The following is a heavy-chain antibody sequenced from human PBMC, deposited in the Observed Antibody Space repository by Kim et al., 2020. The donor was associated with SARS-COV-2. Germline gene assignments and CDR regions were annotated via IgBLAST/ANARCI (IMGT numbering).Heavy chain of an antibody. Sequence: YEQNFQGRVTSTADESTSTAYMELSSLRSEDTAVYYCASDYCTNGVCYNYWGQGTLVTVSS. V-gene: IGHV1-69*01. D-gene: IGHD2-8*01. CDR3: ASDYCTNGVCYNY. J-gene: IGHJ4*02.